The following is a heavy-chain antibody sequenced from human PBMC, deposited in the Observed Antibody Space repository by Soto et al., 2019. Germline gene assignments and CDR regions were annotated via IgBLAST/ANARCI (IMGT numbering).Heavy chain of an antibody. CDR2: ISWNSGSI. V-gene: IGHV3-9*01. Sequence: GGSLRLSCAASGFTFDDYAMHWVRQAPGKGLEWVSGISWNSGSIGYADSVKGRFTISRDNAKNSLYLQMNSLRAEDTALYYCAKLGYCSGGSCSEGRDYWGQGTLVTVSS. CDR1: GFTFDDYA. J-gene: IGHJ4*02. CDR3: AKLGYCSGGSCSEGRDY. D-gene: IGHD2-15*01.